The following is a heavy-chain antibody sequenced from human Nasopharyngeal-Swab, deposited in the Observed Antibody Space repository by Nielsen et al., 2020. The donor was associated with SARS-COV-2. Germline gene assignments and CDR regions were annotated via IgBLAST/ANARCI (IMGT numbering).Heavy chain of an antibody. V-gene: IGHV4-39*07. Sequence: ELEWIGSIYYPGSTYYIPSPKVRVTIPLDTPKNQFSLKLSSVTPADTAVYYCARDPGDYASGYFDYWGQGTLVTVSS. D-gene: IGHD4-17*01. CDR2: IYYPGST. CDR3: ARDPGDYASGYFDY. J-gene: IGHJ4*02.